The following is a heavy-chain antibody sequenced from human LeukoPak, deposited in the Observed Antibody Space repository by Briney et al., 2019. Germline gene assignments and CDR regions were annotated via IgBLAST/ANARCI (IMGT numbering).Heavy chain of an antibody. Sequence: PSETLSLTCTVSGGSIRSYYWTCIRHPAGKGLEWIGRIYTSGNTNYNPSPKSRATISVDTSKNQFSLKLSSVTAADTAVYFCARSAWSTFDYWGQGTLVTVSS. D-gene: IGHD1-26*01. CDR3: ARSAWSTFDY. J-gene: IGHJ4*02. V-gene: IGHV4-4*07. CDR1: GGSIRSYY. CDR2: IYTSGNT.